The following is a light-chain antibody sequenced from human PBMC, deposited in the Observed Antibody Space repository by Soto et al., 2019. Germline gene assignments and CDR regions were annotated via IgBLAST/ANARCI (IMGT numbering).Light chain of an antibody. CDR2: VNSAGGH. J-gene: IGLJ3*02. Sequence: QPVLTQSPSASASLGASVKLTCTLDSGHSTYAIAWHQQQPEKGPRYLMKVNSAGGHTKGDGIPDRFSGSSSGAERYLTISSLQSEDEADYYCQTWGAGIRVFVGGTKVTVL. CDR3: QTWGAGIRV. CDR1: SGHSTYA. V-gene: IGLV4-69*01.